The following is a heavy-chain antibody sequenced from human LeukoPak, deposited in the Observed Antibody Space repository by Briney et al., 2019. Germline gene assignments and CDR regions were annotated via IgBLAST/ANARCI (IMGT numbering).Heavy chain of an antibody. D-gene: IGHD3-10*01. Sequence: GSLRLSCAASGFTVTSNYMSWVRQTPGQGRLEWVSVIYTDGRTFYTGSVTGRFTISRDNSKNTLYLQMNSLRAEDTAVYYCARGQIYGTGRYFFDHWGQGTLVTVSS. CDR2: IYTDGRT. J-gene: IGHJ4*02. CDR1: GFTVTSNY. V-gene: IGHV3-66*01. CDR3: ARGQIYGTGRYFFDH.